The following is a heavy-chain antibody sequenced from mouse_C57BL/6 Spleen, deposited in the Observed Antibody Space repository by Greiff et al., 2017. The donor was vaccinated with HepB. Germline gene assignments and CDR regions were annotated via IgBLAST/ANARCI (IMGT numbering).Heavy chain of an antibody. CDR2: IYPRSGNT. D-gene: IGHD1-1*01. V-gene: IGHV1-81*01. J-gene: IGHJ2*01. Sequence: QVQLQQSGAELARPGASVKLSCKASGYTFTSYGISWVKQRTGQGLEWIGEIYPRSGNTYYNEKFKGKATLTADKSSSTAYMELSSLTSEDSAVYFCARSAIYYYGSSFDYWGQGTTLTVSS. CDR1: GYTFTSYG. CDR3: ARSAIYYYGSSFDY.